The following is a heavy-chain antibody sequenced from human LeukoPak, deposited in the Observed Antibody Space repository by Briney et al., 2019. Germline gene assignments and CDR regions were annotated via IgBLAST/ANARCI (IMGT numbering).Heavy chain of an antibody. D-gene: IGHD3-22*01. V-gene: IGHV2-5*01. CDR2: IYWNDDK. J-gene: IGHJ4*02. CDR1: GFSLSTSGVG. Sequence: SGPTLVKPTQTLRLTCTFSGFSLSTSGVGVGWIRQPPGKALEWLALIYWNDDKRYSPSLKSRLTITKDTSKNQVVLTMTNMDPVDTATYYRAHRPFYDSSGYYNYWGQGTLVTVSS. CDR3: AHRPFYDSSGYYNY.